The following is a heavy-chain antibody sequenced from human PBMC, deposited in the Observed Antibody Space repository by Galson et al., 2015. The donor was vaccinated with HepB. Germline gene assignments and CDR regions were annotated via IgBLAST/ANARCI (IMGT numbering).Heavy chain of an antibody. CDR1: GFTFSSYA. CDR3: ARERDSGVFDY. CDR2: ISYDGSNK. J-gene: IGHJ4*02. V-gene: IGHV3-30-3*01. Sequence: SLRLSCAASGFTFSSYAMHWVRQAPGKGLEWVAVISYDGSNKYYADSVKGRFTISRDNAKNSLYLQMNSLRAEDTAVYYCARERDSGVFDYWGQGTLVTVSS. D-gene: IGHD1-26*01.